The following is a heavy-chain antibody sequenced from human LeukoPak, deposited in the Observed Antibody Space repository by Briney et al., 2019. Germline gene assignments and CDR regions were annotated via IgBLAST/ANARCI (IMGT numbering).Heavy chain of an antibody. D-gene: IGHD2-15*01. Sequence: SETLSLTCTLSGGSISSFYWGWIRQPAGKGLEWIGRFYITGSTNYNPSLKGRVTMSGDTSKNQLSLNPTSVTAADTAVYYCVRDSTREYSDPGWFDPWGQGILVTVSS. CDR3: VRDSTREYSDPGWFDP. CDR1: GGSISSFY. CDR2: FYITGST. V-gene: IGHV4-4*07. J-gene: IGHJ5*02.